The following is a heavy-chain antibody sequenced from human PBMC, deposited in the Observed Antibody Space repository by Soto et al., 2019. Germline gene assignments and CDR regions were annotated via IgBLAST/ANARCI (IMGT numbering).Heavy chain of an antibody. Sequence: AETLSLTCAVSGGSMSRYYWTWVRQPPGKGLEWIGNIHYTGSTNYNPSLKSRVTILLGTSTSQFSLKVSSVTAADTAVYYCARDLTISSTDGPLDPWGHGTLVTVSS. V-gene: IGHV4-59*01. CDR3: ARDLTISSTDGPLDP. CDR2: IHYTGST. J-gene: IGHJ5*02. D-gene: IGHD1-1*01. CDR1: GGSMSRYY.